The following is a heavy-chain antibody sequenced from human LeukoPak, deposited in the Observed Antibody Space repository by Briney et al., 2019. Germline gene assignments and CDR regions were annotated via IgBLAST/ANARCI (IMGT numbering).Heavy chain of an antibody. CDR3: ARGTTMIVVVGPHDAFDI. V-gene: IGHV4-61*02. CDR1: GGSISSGSYY. D-gene: IGHD3-22*01. Sequence: SETLSLTCTVSGGSISSGSYYWSWIRQPAGKGLEWIGRIYTSGSTNYNPSLKSRVTISVDTSKNQFSLKLSSVTAADTAVYYCARGTTMIVVVGPHDAFDIWGQGTMVTVSS. CDR2: IYTSGST. J-gene: IGHJ3*02.